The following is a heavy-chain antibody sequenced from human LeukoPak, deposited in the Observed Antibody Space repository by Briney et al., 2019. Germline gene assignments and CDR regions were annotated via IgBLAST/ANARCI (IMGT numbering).Heavy chain of an antibody. Sequence: ASVKVSCKASGGTFTSYAISWVRQAPGQGLEWMGGIIPIFGTANYAQKFQGRVTITTDESTSTAYMELSSLRSEDTAVYYGAGGDHYDSSGYWVPFDYWGQGTLVTVSS. CDR1: GGTFTSYA. D-gene: IGHD3-22*01. J-gene: IGHJ4*02. V-gene: IGHV1-69*05. CDR3: AGGDHYDSSGYWVPFDY. CDR2: IIPIFGTA.